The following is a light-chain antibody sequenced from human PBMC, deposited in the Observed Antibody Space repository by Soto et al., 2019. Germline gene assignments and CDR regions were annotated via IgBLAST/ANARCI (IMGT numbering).Light chain of an antibody. CDR2: DAA. Sequence: EIVLTQSPATLSVSPGDRATLSCSASQSVSRYLAWYQQKAGQAPRLVMYDAATRATGIPDRFSGSGSGTDFTLTISSLEPEDFAIYYCQQRGNWPLTFGQGTRLEIQ. CDR3: QQRGNWPLT. J-gene: IGKJ5*01. V-gene: IGKV3-11*01. CDR1: QSVSRY.